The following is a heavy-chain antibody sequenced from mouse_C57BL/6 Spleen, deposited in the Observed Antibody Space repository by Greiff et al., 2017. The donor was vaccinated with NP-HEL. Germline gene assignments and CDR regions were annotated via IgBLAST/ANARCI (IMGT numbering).Heavy chain of an antibody. CDR1: GYTFTSYW. J-gene: IGHJ1*03. CDR2: INPSNGGT. CDR3: ARDPHYYGSSYWYFDV. D-gene: IGHD1-1*01. V-gene: IGHV1-53*01. Sequence: QVQLKQPGTELVKPGASVKLSCKASGYTFTSYWMHWVKQRPGQGLEWIGNINPSNGGTNYNEKFKSKATLTVDKSSSTAYMQLSSLTSEDSAVYYCARDPHYYGSSYWYFDVWGTGTTVTVSS.